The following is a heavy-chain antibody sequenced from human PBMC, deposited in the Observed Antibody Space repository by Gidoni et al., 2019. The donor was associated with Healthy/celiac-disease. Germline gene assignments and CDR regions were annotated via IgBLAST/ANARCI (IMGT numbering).Heavy chain of an antibody. CDR1: GGSFSGYY. Sequence: QVQLQQWGAGLLKPSETLSLTCAVYGGSFSGYYWSWIRQPPGKGLEWIGEINHSGSTNYYPSLKSRVTISVDTSKNQFSLKLSSVTAADTAVYYCAREGIAAAVDYWGQGTLVTVSS. V-gene: IGHV4-34*01. CDR3: AREGIAAAVDY. J-gene: IGHJ4*02. D-gene: IGHD6-13*01. CDR2: INHSGST.